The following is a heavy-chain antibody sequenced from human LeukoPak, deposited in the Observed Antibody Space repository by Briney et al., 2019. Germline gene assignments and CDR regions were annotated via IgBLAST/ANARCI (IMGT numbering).Heavy chain of an antibody. CDR1: GFPVRSRY. V-gene: IGHV3-53*01. CDR3: ASLEGGPSDGR. D-gene: IGHD3-3*01. CDR2: IYSGGTT. Sequence: PGGSLRLSCEVSGFPVRSRYMTWVRQPPGKGLEGVAVIYSGGTTYHNASAQGRFTISTVISKSTMYLEMNNLRVEDTAIYYCASLEGGPSDGRWGQGTLVTVSS. J-gene: IGHJ4*02.